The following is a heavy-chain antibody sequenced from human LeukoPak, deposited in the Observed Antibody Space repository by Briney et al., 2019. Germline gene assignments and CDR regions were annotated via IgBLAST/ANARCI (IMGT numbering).Heavy chain of an antibody. CDR2: SIPIFGTA. CDR3: ARAYYYGSGSYSNYFDY. J-gene: IGHJ4*02. D-gene: IGHD3-10*01. V-gene: IGHV1-69*06. CDR1: GATFSSYA. Sequence: GASVKVSCKASGATFSSYAISWVRQAPGQGLEWMGGSIPIFGTANYAQKLQGRVTITGDKSTSTAYLELSSLRSEDTAVYYCARAYYYGSGSYSNYFDYWGQGTLVTVSS.